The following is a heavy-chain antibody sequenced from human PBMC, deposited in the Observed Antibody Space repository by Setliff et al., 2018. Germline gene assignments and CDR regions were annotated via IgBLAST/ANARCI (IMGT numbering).Heavy chain of an antibody. J-gene: IGHJ4*02. CDR3: ATHDSNGYVRTYSFDN. Sequence: SETLSLTCRVSGGPITSPSHLWAWIRQPPGKGPEWIGSSYYIGNTVYNPSLKSRLTISVDTSRNEFSLKLTSVTAADTAVYYCATHDSNGYVRTYSFDNWGQGTLVTVSS. V-gene: IGHV4-39*01. CDR1: GGPITSPSHL. CDR2: SYYIGNT. D-gene: IGHD3-22*01.